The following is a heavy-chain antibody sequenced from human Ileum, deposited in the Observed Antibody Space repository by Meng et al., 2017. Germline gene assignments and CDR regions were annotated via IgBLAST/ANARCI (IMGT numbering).Heavy chain of an antibody. CDR3: ARDLLRACDY. CDR2: ISSDGANK. Sequence: QVHVWESVGGVVQPGTSLILAFAASGFTFSSYAMYWVRQAPGKGLEWVAVISSDGANKYYTDSVKGRFTISRDNSKNTLYLQMNSLTAEDTAVYYCARDLLRACDYWGQGTLVTVSS. CDR1: GFTFSSYA. V-gene: IGHV3-30*10. D-gene: IGHD1-26*01. J-gene: IGHJ4*02.